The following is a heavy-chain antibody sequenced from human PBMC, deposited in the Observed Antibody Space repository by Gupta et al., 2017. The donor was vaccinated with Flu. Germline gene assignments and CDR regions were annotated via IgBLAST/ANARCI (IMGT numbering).Heavy chain of an antibody. J-gene: IGHJ4*02. CDR2: IYYSGDT. CDR3: ARHERYGNGWSRD. V-gene: IGHV4-59*08. CDR1: GGSLSNYY. D-gene: IGHD6-19*01. Sequence: QVQLQESGPELVKPSETLSLTCTVSGGSLSNYYWSWIRQSPGKGLEWIGYIYYSGDTNYNPSLKSRVTISVDTSNNRFFLDLSSVTAADTAVYYCARHERYGNGWSRDCGQGTLVTVSS.